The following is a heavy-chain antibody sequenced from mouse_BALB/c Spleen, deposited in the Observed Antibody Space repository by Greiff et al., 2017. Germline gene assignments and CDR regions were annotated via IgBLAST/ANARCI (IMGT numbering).Heavy chain of an antibody. J-gene: IGHJ4*01. Sequence: EVKLMESGGDLVKPGGSLKLSCAASGFTFSSYGMSWVRQTPDKRLEWVATISSGGSYTYYPDSVKGRFTISRDNAKNTLYLQMSSLKSEDTAMYYCARRGDYDGAGYAMDYWGQGTSVTVSS. CDR2: ISSGGSYT. CDR1: GFTFSSYG. V-gene: IGHV5-6*02. D-gene: IGHD2-4*01. CDR3: ARRGDYDGAGYAMDY.